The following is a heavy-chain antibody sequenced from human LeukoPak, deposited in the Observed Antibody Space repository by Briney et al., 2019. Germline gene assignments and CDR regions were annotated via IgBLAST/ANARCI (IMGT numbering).Heavy chain of an antibody. J-gene: IGHJ4*02. D-gene: IGHD5-18*01. V-gene: IGHV4-59*08. Sequence: PSETLSLTCTVSGGSISSYYWSWIRQPPGKGLEWIGYIYYSGSTNYNPSLKSRVTISVDTSKNQFSLKLSSVTAADTAVYYCARLRRIQLWPYYFDYWGQGTLVTVSS. CDR2: IYYSGST. CDR1: GGSISSYY. CDR3: ARLRRIQLWPYYFDY.